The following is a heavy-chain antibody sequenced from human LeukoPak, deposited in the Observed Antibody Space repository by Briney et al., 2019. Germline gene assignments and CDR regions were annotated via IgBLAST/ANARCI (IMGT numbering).Heavy chain of an antibody. V-gene: IGHV3-53*01. CDR3: ARDPPGIAASGSGG. J-gene: IGHJ4*02. CDR2: IYSGGMK. CDR1: GFTVSNNY. D-gene: IGHD6-25*01. Sequence: AGGSLRLSCTASGFTVSNNYMNWVRRAPGRGLEWVALIYSGGMKKYADSVRGRFTISRDNSKNTLYLQMTNVRVEDTAVYYCARDPPGIAASGSGGGGEGTLVTVSS.